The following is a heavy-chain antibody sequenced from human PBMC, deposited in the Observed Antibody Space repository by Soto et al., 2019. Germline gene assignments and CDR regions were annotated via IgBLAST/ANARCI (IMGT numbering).Heavy chain of an antibody. CDR3: ARRGWIQLTVAEFDY. CDR2: ISYDGSNK. CDR1: GFTFSSYA. J-gene: IGHJ4*02. Sequence: PVGSLRLSCAASGFTFSSYAMHWVRQAPGKGLEWVAVISYDGSNKYYADSVKGRFTISRDNSKNTLYLQMNSLRAEDTAVYYCARRGWIQLTVAEFDYWGQGTLVTVSS. V-gene: IGHV3-30-3*01. D-gene: IGHD5-18*01.